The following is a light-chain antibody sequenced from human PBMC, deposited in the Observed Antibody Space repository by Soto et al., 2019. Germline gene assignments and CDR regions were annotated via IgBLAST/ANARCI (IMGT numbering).Light chain of an antibody. V-gene: IGKV3-20*01. CDR3: QQYGNSPKT. J-gene: IGKJ1*01. CDR2: GAS. Sequence: EIVLTQSPGTLSLSPVEGATLSCRASQSVTKNNLNWYQQKPGQAPRLLIFGASSRATGIPDRFSGSGSGTDFTLTITRLAREDFAVYYCQQYGNSPKTFGQGTKVDIK. CDR1: QSVTKNN.